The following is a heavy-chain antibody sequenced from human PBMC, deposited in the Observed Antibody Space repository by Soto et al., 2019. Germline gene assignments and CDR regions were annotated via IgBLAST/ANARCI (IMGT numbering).Heavy chain of an antibody. V-gene: IGHV4-34*01. CDR3: ARQGSGNHNWFDP. J-gene: IGHJ5*02. CDR1: GGSFSGYY. Sequence: PSETLSLTCAVYGGSFSGYYWSWIRQPPGKGLEWIGEINHSGSTNYNPSLKSRVTISVDTSKNQFSLKLSSVTAADTAVYYCARQGSGNHNWFDPWGQGTLVTVSS. CDR2: INHSGST. D-gene: IGHD3-10*01.